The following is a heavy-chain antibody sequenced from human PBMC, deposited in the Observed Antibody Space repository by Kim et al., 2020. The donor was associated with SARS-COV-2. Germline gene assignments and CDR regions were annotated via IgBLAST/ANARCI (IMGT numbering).Heavy chain of an antibody. D-gene: IGHD2-15*01. Sequence: SETLSLTCTVSGGSISSSSYYWGWIRQPPGKGLEWIGSIYYSGSTYYNPSLKSRVTISVDTSKNQFSLKLSSVTAADTAVYYCATLCPRGGSCYRWSDYWGQGTLVTVSS. CDR1: GGSISSSSYY. V-gene: IGHV4-39*01. CDR3: ATLCPRGGSCYRWSDY. CDR2: IYYSGST. J-gene: IGHJ4*02.